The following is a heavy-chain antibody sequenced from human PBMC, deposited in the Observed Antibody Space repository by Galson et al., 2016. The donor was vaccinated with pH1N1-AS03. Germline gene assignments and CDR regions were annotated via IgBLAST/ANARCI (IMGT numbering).Heavy chain of an antibody. Sequence: SLRLSCAASGFTFSSYWMHWVRQAPGKGLVWVSRINSDGRGTSYADSVKGRFTISRDNAKNTLYLQMNSLRAEDTAVYYCARWIGGVGATKYYFDYWGQGTLVTVSS. J-gene: IGHJ4*02. V-gene: IGHV3-74*01. CDR3: ARWIGGVGATKYYFDY. CDR1: GFTFSSYW. CDR2: INSDGRGT. D-gene: IGHD1-26*01.